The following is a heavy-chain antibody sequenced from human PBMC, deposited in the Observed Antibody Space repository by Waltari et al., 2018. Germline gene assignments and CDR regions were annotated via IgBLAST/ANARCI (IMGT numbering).Heavy chain of an antibody. D-gene: IGHD6-13*01. CDR3: ATPSETGSSSWIVDY. CDR2: IYYSGST. V-gene: IGHV4-39*01. CDR1: GGSISSSSYY. Sequence: QLQLQESGPGLVKPSETLSLTCTVSGGSISSSSYYWGWIRQPTGKGLEWIGSIYYSGSTYYNPSLKSRVTISVDTSKNQFSLKLSSVTAADTAVYYCATPSETGSSSWIVDYWGQGTLVTVSS. J-gene: IGHJ4*02.